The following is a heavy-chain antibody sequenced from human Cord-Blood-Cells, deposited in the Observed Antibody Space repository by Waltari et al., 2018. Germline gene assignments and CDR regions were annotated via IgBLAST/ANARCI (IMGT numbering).Heavy chain of an antibody. CDR2: MNPNSGNT. J-gene: IGHJ4*02. Sequence: QVQLVQSGAEVKKPGASVKVSCKASGYTFTSYDINWVRQATGQGLEWMGWMNPNSGNTGYAQKFQGRVTMTRNTSISTAYMELSSLRSEDTAVYYCARGRRSDIVVVVAAPDYWGQGTLVTVSS. CDR1: GYTFTSYD. CDR3: ARGRRSDIVVVVAAPDY. D-gene: IGHD2-15*01. V-gene: IGHV1-8*01.